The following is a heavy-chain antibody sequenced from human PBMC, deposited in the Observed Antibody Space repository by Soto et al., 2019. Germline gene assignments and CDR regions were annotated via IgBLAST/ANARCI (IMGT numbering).Heavy chain of an antibody. D-gene: IGHD6-13*01. V-gene: IGHV4-59*08. J-gene: IGHJ4*02. CDR3: ASYSSSWSFEY. CDR1: GGSISSYY. CDR2: IYYSGST. Sequence: SETLSLTCTVSGGSISSYYWSWIRQPPGKGLEWIGYIYYSGSTNYNPSLKSRVTISVDTSKNQFSLKLSSVTAADTAVYYCASYSSSWSFEYWGQGTLVTVSS.